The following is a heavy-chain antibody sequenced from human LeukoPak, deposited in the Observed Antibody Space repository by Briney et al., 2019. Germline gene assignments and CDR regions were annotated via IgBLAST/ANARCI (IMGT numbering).Heavy chain of an antibody. J-gene: IGHJ5*02. CDR1: GYTFTGYY. Sequence: GASVKVSCKASGYTFTGYYMHWVRQAPGQGLEWMGWINPNNGDTTSAQKFQGRVTMTRDTSISTAYMELSRLRSDDTAVYYCARALAHCSSTSCYHWFDPWGQGTLVTVSS. CDR2: INPNNGDT. D-gene: IGHD2-2*01. V-gene: IGHV1-2*02. CDR3: ARALAHCSSTSCYHWFDP.